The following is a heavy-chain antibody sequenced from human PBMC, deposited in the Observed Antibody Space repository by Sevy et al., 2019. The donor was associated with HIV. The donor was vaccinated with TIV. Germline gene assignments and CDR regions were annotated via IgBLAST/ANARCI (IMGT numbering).Heavy chain of an antibody. CDR1: GFTFDDYT. CDR3: EKDFHDLWSGYYDSQYEVATTGAYDY. CDR2: ISCDGGRT. V-gene: IGHV3-43*01. J-gene: IGHJ4*02. Sequence: GGSLRLSCAASGFTFDDYTMHWVRQAPGKGLEWVSLISCDGGRTYYADSVKGRFTISRENCKNSLYLQMNSLRTEDNALYYCEKDFHDLWSGYYDSQYEVATTGAYDYWGQGTLVTVSS. D-gene: IGHD3-3*01.